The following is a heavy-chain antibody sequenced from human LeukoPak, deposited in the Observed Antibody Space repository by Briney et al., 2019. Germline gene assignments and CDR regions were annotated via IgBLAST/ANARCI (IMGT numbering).Heavy chain of an antibody. D-gene: IGHD1-26*01. CDR1: GGSISSSNW. V-gene: IGHV4-4*02. J-gene: IGHJ6*03. CDR2: IYHSGST. Sequence: SETLSLTCAVSGGSISSSNWWSWVRQPPGKGLEWIGEIYHSGSTNYNPSLKSRVTISVDKSKNQFSLKLSSVTAADTAVYYCARGDSGSYYHYYYYMDVWGKGTTVTVSS. CDR3: ARGDSGSYYHYYYYMDV.